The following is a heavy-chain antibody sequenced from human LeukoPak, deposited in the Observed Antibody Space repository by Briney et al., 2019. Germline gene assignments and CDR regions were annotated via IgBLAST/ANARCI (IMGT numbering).Heavy chain of an antibody. CDR1: GFTFTSYA. CDR2: ISGSGGGT. J-gene: IGHJ6*02. CDR3: AKGDFYGDYPYGMDV. D-gene: IGHD3-3*01. V-gene: IGHV3-23*01. Sequence: GGSLRLSCAASGFTFTSYAMSWVRQAPGKGLEWVSAISGSGGGTYYADSVKGRFTISRDNSKNTLYLQMNSLRAEDTAVYYCAKGDFYGDYPYGMDVWGQGTTVAVSS.